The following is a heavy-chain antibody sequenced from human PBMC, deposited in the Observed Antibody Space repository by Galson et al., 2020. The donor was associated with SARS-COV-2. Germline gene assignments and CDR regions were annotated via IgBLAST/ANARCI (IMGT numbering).Heavy chain of an antibody. CDR3: ASRDYYGSGSYYIPPPVY. D-gene: IGHD3-10*01. CDR2: ISSSGSTI. CDR1: GFTFSDYY. Sequence: NSGGSLRLSCAASGFTFSDYYMSWIRQAPGKGLEWVSYISSSGSTIYYADSVKGRFTISRDNAKNSLYLQMNSLRAEDTAVYYCASRDYYGSGSYYIPPPVYWGQGTLVTVSS. V-gene: IGHV3-11*01. J-gene: IGHJ4*02.